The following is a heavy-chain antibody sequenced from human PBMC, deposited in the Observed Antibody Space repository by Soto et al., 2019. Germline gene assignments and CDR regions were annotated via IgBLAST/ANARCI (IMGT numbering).Heavy chain of an antibody. Sequence: QMQLVESGGGVVQPGRSLRLSCAASGFTFSNCVMYWVRQAPDKGLEWVAVISYDGSKKYDADAVKGRFTISRYNSKYIPYLHMNSIRILDMAVYYPSSNYRVNSCTIDYWGQGTLVTVSS. CDR2: ISYDGSKK. J-gene: IGHJ4*02. D-gene: IGHD1-20*01. CDR1: GFTFSNCV. V-gene: IGHV3-30*14. CDR3: SSNYRVNSCTIDY.